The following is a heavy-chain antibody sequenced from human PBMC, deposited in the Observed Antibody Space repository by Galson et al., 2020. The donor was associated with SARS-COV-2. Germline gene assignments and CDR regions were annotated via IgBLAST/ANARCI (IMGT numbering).Heavy chain of an antibody. V-gene: IGHV4-59*01. Sequence: SETLSLTCTVSGGSISAYYWSWIRQSPGKGLEWIGFIYYSGITNYNPSLKSRVTISVNKSKTQFSLRLSSVTAADTAVYYCATNAGTPLPRYYMDVWGKGTTVTVSS. D-gene: IGHD3-9*01. CDR2: IYYSGIT. CDR3: ATNAGTPLPRYYMDV. CDR1: GGSISAYY. J-gene: IGHJ6*04.